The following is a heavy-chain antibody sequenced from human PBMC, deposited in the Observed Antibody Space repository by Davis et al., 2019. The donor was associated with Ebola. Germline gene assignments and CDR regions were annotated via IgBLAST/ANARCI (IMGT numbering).Heavy chain of an antibody. D-gene: IGHD4-17*01. CDR3: ARDDEAVTTDLLDY. Sequence: GESLKISCAASGFTFSSYAMHWVRQAPGKGLEWVAVISYDGSNKYYADSVKGRFTISRDNSKNTLYLQMNSLRAEDTAVYYCARDDEAVTTDLLDYWGQGTLVTVSS. CDR2: ISYDGSNK. J-gene: IGHJ4*02. V-gene: IGHV3-30-3*01. CDR1: GFTFSSYA.